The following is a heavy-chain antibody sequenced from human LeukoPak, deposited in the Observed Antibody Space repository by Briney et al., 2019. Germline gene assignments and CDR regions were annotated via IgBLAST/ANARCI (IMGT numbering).Heavy chain of an antibody. CDR3: AKDRGSSGWYGAFDI. CDR1: GFTVSSNY. D-gene: IGHD6-19*01. J-gene: IGHJ3*02. Sequence: GGSLRLSCAASGFTVSSNYMSWVRRAPGKGLEWVSVIYSGGSTYYADSVKGRFTISRDNSKNTLYLQMNSLRAEDTAVYYCAKDRGSSGWYGAFDIWGQGTMVTVSS. V-gene: IGHV3-53*01. CDR2: IYSGGST.